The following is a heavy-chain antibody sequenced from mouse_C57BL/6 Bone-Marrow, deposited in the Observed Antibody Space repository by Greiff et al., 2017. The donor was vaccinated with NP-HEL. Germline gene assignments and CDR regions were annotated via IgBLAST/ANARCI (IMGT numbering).Heavy chain of an antibody. D-gene: IGHD1-2*01. Sequence: QVQLQQPGAELVRPGTSVKLSCKASGYTFTSYWMHWVKQRPGQGLEWIGVIDPSASYTNYNQKFKGKATLTVDTSSSTAYMQLSSLTSEDSAVYYCARWSYYYGFFAYWGQGTLVTVSA. V-gene: IGHV1-59*01. CDR3: ARWSYYYGFFAY. J-gene: IGHJ3*01. CDR1: GYTFTSYW. CDR2: IDPSASYT.